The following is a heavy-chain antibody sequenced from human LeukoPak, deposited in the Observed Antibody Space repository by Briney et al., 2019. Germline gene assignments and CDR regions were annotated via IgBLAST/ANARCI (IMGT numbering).Heavy chain of an antibody. CDR3: TRGDY. V-gene: IGHV1-8*01. Sequence: ASVKVSCKASGYTFSNYDVNWLRQAAGQGLEWMGFMTPNSGDTGYAQRLQGRVTLTRSTSISTAYMELSDLRSEDTAVYFCTRGDYWGQGTLVTVSS. CDR1: GYTFSNYD. CDR2: MTPNSGDT. J-gene: IGHJ4*02.